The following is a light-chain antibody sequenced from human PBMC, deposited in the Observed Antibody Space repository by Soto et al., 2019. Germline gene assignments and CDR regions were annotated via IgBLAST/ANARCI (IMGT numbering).Light chain of an antibody. V-gene: IGKV4-1*01. J-gene: IGKJ1*01. CDR2: WAS. Sequence: DIVMTQSPDSLAVSLGERATINCKSSQSILYSPNNKNYLAWYQHRPGQPPNLLIYWASTRESGVPDRFSGSGSGTNFTLTISSLQAEDVAVYYCQQYYTNAWTFGQGTRVDI. CDR3: QQYYTNAWT. CDR1: QSILYSPNNKNY.